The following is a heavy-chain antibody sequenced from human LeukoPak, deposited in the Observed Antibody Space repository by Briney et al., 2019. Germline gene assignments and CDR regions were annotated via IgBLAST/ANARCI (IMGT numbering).Heavy chain of an antibody. V-gene: IGHV3-53*01. J-gene: IGHJ4*02. Sequence: QTGGSLRLSCAASGFTVSSNYMSWVRQAPGKGLEWVSVIYSGGSTYYADSVKGRFTISRDNSKNTLYLQMNSLRAEDTAVYYCARDRPSSSSWYLFDYWGQGTLVTVSS. D-gene: IGHD6-13*01. CDR2: IYSGGST. CDR3: ARDRPSSSSWYLFDY. CDR1: GFTVSSNY.